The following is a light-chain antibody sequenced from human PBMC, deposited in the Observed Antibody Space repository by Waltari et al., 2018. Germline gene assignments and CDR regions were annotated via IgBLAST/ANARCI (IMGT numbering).Light chain of an antibody. Sequence: SYEVTQPPSVSVSPGQTASITCSGDKLGEKYASWYQQKPGQSLVLVIYKDNKRPSGIPERFSGSSSGNTATLTISGTQAMDEADYYCQAWDSTTRVFGAGTKVTVL. CDR3: QAWDSTTRV. CDR2: KDN. V-gene: IGLV3-1*01. CDR1: KLGEKY. J-gene: IGLJ1*01.